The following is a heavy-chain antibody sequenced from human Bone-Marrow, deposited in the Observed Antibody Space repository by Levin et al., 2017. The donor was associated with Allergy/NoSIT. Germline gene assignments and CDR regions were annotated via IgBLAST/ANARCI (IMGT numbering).Heavy chain of an antibody. D-gene: IGHD2-2*01. V-gene: IGHV3-48*02. CDR2: ISRSSRTI. J-gene: IGHJ4*02. Sequence: GGSLRLSCAASGFTFSSYSMNWVRQAPGRGLEWVSYISRSSRTISYADSVKGRFTISRDNAKNSLYLQMNSLRDEDTAVYYCARPDCSGTSCYYFFDSWGQGTLVTVSS. CDR1: GFTFSSYS. CDR3: ARPDCSGTSCYYFFDS.